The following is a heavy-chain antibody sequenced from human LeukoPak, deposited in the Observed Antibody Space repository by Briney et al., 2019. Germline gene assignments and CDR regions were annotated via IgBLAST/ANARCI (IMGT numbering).Heavy chain of an antibody. V-gene: IGHV1-46*01. CDR2: INPSGGST. Sequence: ASVKVSCKASGYTFTSYYMHWVRQAPGQGLEWMGIINPSGGSTSYAQKFQGRVTMTRDTSTSTVYMELSSLRSEDTAVYYCARGYGSGWFQYFGAFDIWGQGTMVTVSS. CDR1: GYTFTSYY. CDR3: ARGYGSGWFQYFGAFDI. D-gene: IGHD6-19*01. J-gene: IGHJ3*02.